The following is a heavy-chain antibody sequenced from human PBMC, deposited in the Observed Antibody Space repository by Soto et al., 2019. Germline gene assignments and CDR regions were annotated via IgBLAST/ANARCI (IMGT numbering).Heavy chain of an antibody. J-gene: IGHJ4*02. CDR1: GGSISSSNW. CDR2: IYHSGST. Sequence: QVQLQESGPGLVKPSGTLSLTCAVSGGSISSSNWWSWVRQPPGKGLEWIGEIYHSGSTNYNPSLKRRVTMSVDKSKNQFSLTLSSVTAADTAVYYCARVPRAAAGTDWGQGTLVTVSS. CDR3: ARVPRAAAGTD. D-gene: IGHD6-13*01. V-gene: IGHV4-4*02.